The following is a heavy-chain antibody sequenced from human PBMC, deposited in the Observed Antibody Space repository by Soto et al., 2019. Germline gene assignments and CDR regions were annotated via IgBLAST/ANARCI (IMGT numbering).Heavy chain of an antibody. V-gene: IGHV4-34*01. D-gene: IGHD2-15*01. CDR2: INHSGST. Sequence: SETLSLTCAVYGGSFSGYYWSWIRQPPGKGLEWMGEINHSGSTNYNPSLKSRVTISVDTSKNQFSLKLSSVTAADTAVYYCARGRSVVVVAATKPRGYWFDPWGQGTLVTVSS. CDR1: GGSFSGYY. CDR3: ARGRSVVVVAATKPRGYWFDP. J-gene: IGHJ5*02.